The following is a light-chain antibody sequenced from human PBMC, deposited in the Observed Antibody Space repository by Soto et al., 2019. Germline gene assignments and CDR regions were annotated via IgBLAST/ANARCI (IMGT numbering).Light chain of an antibody. CDR1: QSVSSSY. V-gene: IGKV3-20*01. CDR3: QQYCSSRHT. CDR2: GAS. Sequence: EIVLTQSPGTLSLSPGERATLSCRASQSVSSSYLAWYQQKPGQAPRLLIYGASSRATGIPDRFSGSGSGTDFTLTISRLEPEDFAVYYCQQYCSSRHTFGQGTKLEIK. J-gene: IGKJ2*01.